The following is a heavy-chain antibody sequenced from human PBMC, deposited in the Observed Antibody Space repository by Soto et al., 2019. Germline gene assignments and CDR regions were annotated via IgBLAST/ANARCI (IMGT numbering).Heavy chain of an antibody. CDR1: GFTFSRYW. Sequence: GGSLRLSCGASGFTFSRYWMHWVRQAPGKGLVWVSRINSDGSSTTYADSVKGRFTMSRDNAKNTLYLQMNSLRVEDTAVYYCTRAFRYNYGEIDYWGQGTLVTVSS. D-gene: IGHD1-1*01. V-gene: IGHV3-74*01. CDR3: TRAFRYNYGEIDY. CDR2: INSDGSST. J-gene: IGHJ4*02.